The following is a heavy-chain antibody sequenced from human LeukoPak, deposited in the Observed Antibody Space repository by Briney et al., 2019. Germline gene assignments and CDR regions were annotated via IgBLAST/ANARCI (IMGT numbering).Heavy chain of an antibody. CDR1: GYTFSSYY. CDR2: INPSGNST. V-gene: IGHV1-46*01. Sequence: GASMKVSCKASGYTFSSYYMHWVRQAPGQGLEWMGIINPSGNSTSYAQKFQGRVTVTRDTSTSTVYVELSSLTSEDTAVYYCARANGYSYGFTDYWGQGTLVTVSS. CDR3: ARANGYSYGFTDY. J-gene: IGHJ4*02. D-gene: IGHD5-18*01.